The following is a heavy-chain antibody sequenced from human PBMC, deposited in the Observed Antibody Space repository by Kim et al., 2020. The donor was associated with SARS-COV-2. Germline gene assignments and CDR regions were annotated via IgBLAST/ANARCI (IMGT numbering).Heavy chain of an antibody. J-gene: IGHJ4*02. CDR3: AMGTGAYSSYFES. V-gene: IGHV3-23*01. Sequence: GGSLRLSCAASGFTFTSYVMSWVRQAPGKGLEWVSTINGGGTSPLYADSVKGRFSISRDNSKNTLFLQMSGLRAEDTAVYFCAMGTGAYSSYFESWGQGTLLPVSS. CDR1: GFTFTSYV. D-gene: IGHD1-1*01. CDR2: INGGGTSP.